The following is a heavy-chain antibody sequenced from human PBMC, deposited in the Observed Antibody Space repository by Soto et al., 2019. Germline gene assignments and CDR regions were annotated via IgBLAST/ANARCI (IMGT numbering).Heavy chain of an antibody. CDR1: GFIFSNYE. Sequence: LRLSCAASGFIFSNYEMNWVRQAPGKRLEWVSYISSSGSTTYYADSVKGRFTISRDNAKNSLDLQMNSPRAEDTALYYCARGTYRISGSGSSWFDPWGQGALVTVSS. J-gene: IGHJ5*02. D-gene: IGHD6-19*01. CDR2: ISSSGSTT. V-gene: IGHV3-48*03. CDR3: ARGTYRISGSGSSWFDP.